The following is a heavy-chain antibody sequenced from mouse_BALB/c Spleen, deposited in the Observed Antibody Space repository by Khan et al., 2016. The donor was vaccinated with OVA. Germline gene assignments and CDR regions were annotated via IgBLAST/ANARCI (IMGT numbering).Heavy chain of an antibody. CDR1: GFKFSNYW. V-gene: IGHV1-9*01. Sequence: QVQLQQPGTELMKPGASVKISCKASGFKFSNYWIEWVKQRPGHGLEWIGEILPGSGSTKYNVKFKGKATFTADTSSSIAFMQPSSLTSEDSPVSCCTRADCGDWAQGTLVTVSA. J-gene: IGHJ3*01. D-gene: IGHD1-1*02. CDR3: TRADCGD. CDR2: ILPGSGST.